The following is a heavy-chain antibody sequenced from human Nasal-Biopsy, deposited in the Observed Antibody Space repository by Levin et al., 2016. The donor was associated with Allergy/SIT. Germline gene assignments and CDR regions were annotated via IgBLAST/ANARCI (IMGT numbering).Heavy chain of an antibody. J-gene: IGHJ4*02. CDR1: GGTFSSYT. CDR2: IIPIFGTA. Sequence: SVKVSCKASGGTFSSYTISWVRQAPGQGLEWMGGIIPIFGTANYAQKFQGRVTITAGKSTSTAYMELSSLRSDDTAVYYCARDSAHYYDSSGQFDYWGQGTLVTVSS. CDR3: ARDSAHYYDSSGQFDY. D-gene: IGHD3-22*01. V-gene: IGHV1-69*06.